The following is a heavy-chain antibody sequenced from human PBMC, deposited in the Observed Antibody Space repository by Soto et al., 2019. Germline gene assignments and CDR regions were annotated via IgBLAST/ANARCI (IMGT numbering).Heavy chain of an antibody. CDR3: ARQGLEWLVLVIAAFDT. CDR2: IYYSGST. D-gene: IGHD6-19*01. V-gene: IGHV4-39*01. CDR1: SASISSSSYY. J-gene: IGHJ3*02. Sequence: SVTLSLTCSISSASISSSSYYWGWVRQAPGKGLEWIGSIYYSGSTYYNPSLKSRVTISVDTSKNQFSLKLSSVTAADTAVYYCARQGLEWLVLVIAAFDTLGQGTILTISS.